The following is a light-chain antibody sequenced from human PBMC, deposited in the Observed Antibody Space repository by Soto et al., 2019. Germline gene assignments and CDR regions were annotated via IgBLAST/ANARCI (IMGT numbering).Light chain of an antibody. CDR3: HQYATSSPT. Sequence: DIQMTQSPSTLSASVGDRVTITCRASQSISSWLAWYQQRPREAPKLLIYGASSLESGVPSRFSGSGSGTEFTLTISSVQPTDFATYYCHQYATSSPTFGQGTKLEI. J-gene: IGKJ2*01. CDR2: GAS. CDR1: QSISSW. V-gene: IGKV1-5*01.